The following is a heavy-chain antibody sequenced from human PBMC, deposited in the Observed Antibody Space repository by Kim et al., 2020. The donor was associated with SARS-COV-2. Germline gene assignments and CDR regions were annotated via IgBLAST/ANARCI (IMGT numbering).Heavy chain of an antibody. D-gene: IGHD3-22*01. CDR3: ARDFSYSMIVVALGAFDI. J-gene: IGHJ3*02. CDR2: ISAYNGNT. Sequence: ASVKVSCKASGYTFTSYGISWVRQAPGQGLEWMGWISAYNGNTNYAQKLQGRVTMTTDTSTSTAYMELRSLRSDDTAVYYCARDFSYSMIVVALGAFDIWGQGTMVTVSS. V-gene: IGHV1-18*04. CDR1: GYTFTSYG.